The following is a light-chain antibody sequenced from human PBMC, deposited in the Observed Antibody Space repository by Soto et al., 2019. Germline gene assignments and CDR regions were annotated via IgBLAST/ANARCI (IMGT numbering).Light chain of an antibody. Sequence: DIVMTQSPDSLAVSLGERATINCKSSQSVLYSSNNKNYLAWYQQKPGQPPKLLIYWASTRESGVPDRSSGRGTNFTPPITSLRDEVVEVYSGQKYNSTQTWTFGQGTKVEIK. CDR2: WAS. CDR1: QSVLYSSNNKNY. J-gene: IGKJ1*01. V-gene: IGKV4-1*01. CDR3: QKYNSTQTWT.